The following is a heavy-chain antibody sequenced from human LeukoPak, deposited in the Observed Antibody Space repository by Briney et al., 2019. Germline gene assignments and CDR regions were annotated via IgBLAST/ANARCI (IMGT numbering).Heavy chain of an antibody. CDR2: IKQDGSEK. V-gene: IGHV3-7*01. J-gene: IGHJ4*02. D-gene: IGHD3-22*01. CDR1: GFTFSSYW. Sequence: GGSLRLSCAASGFTFSSYWMSWDRQAPGKGLEWVANIKQDGSEKYYVDSVKGRFTISRDNAKNSLYLQMNSLRAEDTAVYYCARDRGGYYYDSSGYYAFDYWGQGTLVTVSS. CDR3: ARDRGGYYYDSSGYYAFDY.